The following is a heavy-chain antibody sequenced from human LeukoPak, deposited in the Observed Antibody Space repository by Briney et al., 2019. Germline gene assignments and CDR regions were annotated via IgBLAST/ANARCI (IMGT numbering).Heavy chain of an antibody. CDR1: GGSISSSSYY. CDR2: IYYSGST. D-gene: IGHD3-22*01. V-gene: IGHV4-39*01. Sequence: PSETLSLTCTVSGGSISSSSYYWGWIRQPPGEGLEWIGSIYYSGSTYYNPSLKSRVTISVDTSKNQCSLNMSSVTAADTAVYYCARLYYDSSGYYQICYFDYWGQGTLVTVSS. CDR3: ARLYYDSSGYYQICYFDY. J-gene: IGHJ4*02.